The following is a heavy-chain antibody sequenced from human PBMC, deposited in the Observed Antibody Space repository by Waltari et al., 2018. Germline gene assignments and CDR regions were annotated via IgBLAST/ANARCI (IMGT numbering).Heavy chain of an antibody. J-gene: IGHJ4*02. CDR2: IIRYNGHT. Sequence: QVQLVQSGAEVTKPGASVKVSCKASGYTFTSYGISWVRKAPGQGLERMGWIIRYNGHTNYAQKLHGRVTMTTDTSTSTSYMELRSLRSDDTALYYCAREGRSSGYRKTQCVDYWGQGTLVTVSS. V-gene: IGHV1-18*01. CDR1: GYTFTSYG. D-gene: IGHD3-22*01. CDR3: AREGRSSGYRKTQCVDY.